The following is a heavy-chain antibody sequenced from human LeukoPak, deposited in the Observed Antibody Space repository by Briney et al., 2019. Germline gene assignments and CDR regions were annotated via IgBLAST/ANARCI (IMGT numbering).Heavy chain of an antibody. CDR3: ARDRSSWGSTFDY. Sequence: GGSLRLSCAASGFTFSSYSMNWVRQAPEKGLEWVSSISSSSSYIYYADSVKGRFTISRDNAKNSLYLQMNSLRAEDTAVYYCARDRSSWGSTFDYWGQGTLVTVSS. D-gene: IGHD6-13*01. CDR2: ISSSSSYI. CDR1: GFTFSSYS. J-gene: IGHJ4*02. V-gene: IGHV3-21*01.